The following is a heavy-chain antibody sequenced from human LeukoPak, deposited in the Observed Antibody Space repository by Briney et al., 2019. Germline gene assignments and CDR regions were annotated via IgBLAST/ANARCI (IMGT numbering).Heavy chain of an antibody. CDR1: GFTFGDYA. J-gene: IGHJ4*02. V-gene: IGHV3-49*04. Sequence: GGSLRLSCTASGFTFGDYAMSWVRQAPGKGLEWVSFIRSKAYGGTTEYAASVKGRFTISRDDSKSIAYLQMNSLKTEDTAVYYCTRDKEVITFWGQGTLVTVSS. CDR3: TRDKEVITF. CDR2: IRSKAYGGTT. D-gene: IGHD3-22*01.